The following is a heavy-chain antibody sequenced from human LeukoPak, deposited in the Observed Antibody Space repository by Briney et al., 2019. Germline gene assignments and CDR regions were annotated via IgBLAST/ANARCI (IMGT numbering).Heavy chain of an antibody. Sequence: PGGSLRLSCAASGFTFDDYAMHWVRQAPGKGLEWVSGISWNSGSIGYADSVKGRFTISRDNSKNTLYLQMNSLRAEDTAVYFCARGRSYYYDSSGSFDYWGQGTLVTVSS. CDR1: GFTFDDYA. V-gene: IGHV3-9*01. D-gene: IGHD3-22*01. CDR2: ISWNSGSI. CDR3: ARGRSYYYDSSGSFDY. J-gene: IGHJ4*02.